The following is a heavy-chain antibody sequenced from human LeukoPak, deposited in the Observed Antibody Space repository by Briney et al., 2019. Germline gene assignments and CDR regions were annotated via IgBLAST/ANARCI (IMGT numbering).Heavy chain of an antibody. J-gene: IGHJ4*02. Sequence: GGSLRLSCAASRFTVSSNCMSWVRQAPGKGLEWVANINQDESKKYYVDSVKGRFTISRDNAKNSLYLQMDSLRAEDTAVYYCARDPNILMGANFHSWGQGTLVTVSS. CDR2: INQDESKK. CDR1: RFTVSSNC. D-gene: IGHD1-26*01. V-gene: IGHV3-7*01. CDR3: ARDPNILMGANFHS.